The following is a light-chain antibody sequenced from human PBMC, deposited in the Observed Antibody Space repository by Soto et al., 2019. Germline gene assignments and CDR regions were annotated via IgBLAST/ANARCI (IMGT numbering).Light chain of an antibody. J-gene: IGLJ2*01. CDR1: SSDIGGYNY. Sequence: QSALTQPASVSGSPGQSITISCTGTSSDIGGYNYVSWYQQHPGKAPKLMIYEVSNRPSGVSNRFSGSKSGNTASLTISGLQAEDEADYYCFSYRGTRTVVFGGGTKLTVL. CDR3: FSYRGTRTVV. CDR2: EVS. V-gene: IGLV2-14*01.